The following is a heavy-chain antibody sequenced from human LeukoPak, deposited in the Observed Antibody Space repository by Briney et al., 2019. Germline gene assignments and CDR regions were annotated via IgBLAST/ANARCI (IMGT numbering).Heavy chain of an antibody. Sequence: SGPTLVKPTQTLTLTCTLSGFSLSSSGVGVAWFRQSPGKALEWLAVIYWNDDARYGPSLTNRLTITKDPSKNHVVLTMTNMDPVDTATYYCAHISPLSGRYYYYGLDVWGQGTTVIVSS. D-gene: IGHD2-8*02. CDR1: GFSLSSSGVG. V-gene: IGHV2-5*01. CDR2: IYWNDDA. CDR3: AHISPLSGRYYYYGLDV. J-gene: IGHJ6*02.